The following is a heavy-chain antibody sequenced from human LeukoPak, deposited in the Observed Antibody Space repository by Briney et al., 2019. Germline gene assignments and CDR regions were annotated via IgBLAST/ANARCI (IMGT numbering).Heavy chain of an antibody. CDR3: ARDLRGDLYYYGSSGYQPLDY. D-gene: IGHD3-22*01. Sequence: PGGSLRLSCAASGFTFSSYWMHWVRQAPGKGLVWVSRINSDGSSTSYADSVKGRFTISRDNAKNTLYLQMNSLRAEDTAVYYCARDLRGDLYYYGSSGYQPLDYWGQGTLVTVSS. CDR2: INSDGSST. J-gene: IGHJ4*02. CDR1: GFTFSSYW. V-gene: IGHV3-74*01.